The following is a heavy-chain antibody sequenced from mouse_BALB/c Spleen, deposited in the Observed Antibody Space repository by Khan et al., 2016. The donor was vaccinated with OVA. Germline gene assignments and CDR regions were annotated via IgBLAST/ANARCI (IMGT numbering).Heavy chain of an antibody. CDR1: GFTFSTYG. J-gene: IGHJ3*01. Sequence: EVELVESGGDLVKPGGSLKLSCAASGFTFSTYGMSWVRQTPDRRLEWVATVSTGGSYTYYPDSVKGRFTISRDHAKNTLYLQMSSLKSEDKAMVYCTRLAYYYDSEGFAYWGQGTLVTVSA. V-gene: IGHV5-6*01. D-gene: IGHD1-1*01. CDR3: TRLAYYYDSEGFAY. CDR2: VSTGGSYT.